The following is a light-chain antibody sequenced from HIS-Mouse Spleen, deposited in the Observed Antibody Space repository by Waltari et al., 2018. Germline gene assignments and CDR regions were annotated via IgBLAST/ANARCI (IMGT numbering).Light chain of an antibody. CDR1: SIDVGSYNL. J-gene: IGLJ2*01. CDR2: EGS. V-gene: IGLV2-23*01. Sequence: QSALTQPASVSGSPGQSITISGTGTSIDVGSYNLFSCYQQHPGKAPKLMIYEGSKRPSGVSNRFSGSKSGNTASLTISGLQAEDEADYYCCSYAGSSTLVFGGGTKLTVL. CDR3: CSYAGSSTLV.